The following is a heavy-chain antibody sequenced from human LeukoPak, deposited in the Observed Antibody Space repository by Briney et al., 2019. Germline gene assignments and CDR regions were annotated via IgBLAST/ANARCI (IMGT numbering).Heavy chain of an antibody. CDR3: ARDRGGPTESKVRELDY. CDR2: ISSSSSYI. J-gene: IGHJ4*02. CDR1: GFTFSSYS. Sequence: PGGSLRLSCAASGFTFSSYSMNWVRQAPGKGLEWVSSISSSSSYIYYADSVKGRFTISRDNAKNSLYLQMNSLRAEDTAVYYCARDRGGPTESKVRELDYWGQGTLVTVSS. V-gene: IGHV3-21*01. D-gene: IGHD3-10*01.